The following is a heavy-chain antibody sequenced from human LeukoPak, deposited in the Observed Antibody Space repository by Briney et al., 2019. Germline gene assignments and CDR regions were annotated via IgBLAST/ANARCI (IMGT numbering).Heavy chain of an antibody. D-gene: IGHD1-1*01. CDR3: ARDRDYNWNHEG. CDR2: ISGSGGST. J-gene: IGHJ4*02. Sequence: GGSLRLSCAASGFTFSSYAMSWVRQAPGKGLEWVSAISGSGGSTYYADSVKGRFTISRDNSKNTLYLQMNSLRAEDTAVYYCARDRDYNWNHEGWGQGTLVTVSS. V-gene: IGHV3-23*01. CDR1: GFTFSSYA.